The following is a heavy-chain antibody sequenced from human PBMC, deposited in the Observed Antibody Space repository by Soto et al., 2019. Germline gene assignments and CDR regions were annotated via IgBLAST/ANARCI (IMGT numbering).Heavy chain of an antibody. CDR3: ARKYSYGLGFDY. J-gene: IGHJ4*02. D-gene: IGHD5-18*01. CDR1: GFTFSSYA. Sequence: GGSLRLSCAASGFTFSSYAMHWVRQAPGKVLEWVAVISYDGSNKYYADSVKGRFTISRDNSKNTLYLQMNSLRAEDTAVYYCARKYSYGLGFDYWGQGTLVTVSS. CDR2: ISYDGSNK. V-gene: IGHV3-30-3*01.